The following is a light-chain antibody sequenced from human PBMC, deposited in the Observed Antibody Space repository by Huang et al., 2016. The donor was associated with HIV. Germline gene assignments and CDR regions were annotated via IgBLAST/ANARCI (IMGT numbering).Light chain of an antibody. CDR3: QQYRNLPIT. J-gene: IGKJ5*01. CDR2: DAS. Sequence: DIQMTQSPSSLSASVGDRVHITCQASQDISNYLNWSQQKPGKAPKFLIYDASNFETGVPERFSGSGSGTDCTLTISSLQPEDIATYYCQQYRNLPITFGQGTRLEIK. CDR1: QDISNY. V-gene: IGKV1-33*01.